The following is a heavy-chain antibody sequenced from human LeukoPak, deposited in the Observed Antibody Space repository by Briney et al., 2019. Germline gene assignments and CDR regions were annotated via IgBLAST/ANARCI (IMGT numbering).Heavy chain of an antibody. CDR1: GFTFSSSA. CDR2: ISASGGST. V-gene: IGHV3-23*01. CDR3: AIDSSSSTAGY. D-gene: IGHD6-6*01. Sequence: GGSLRLSCAASGFTFSSSAMSWVRQVPGKGLEWVSGISASGGSTSYADSVRGRFTISRDNSKNTLYVQMNSLRAEDTAVYYCAIDSSSSTAGYWGQGTLVTVSS. J-gene: IGHJ4*02.